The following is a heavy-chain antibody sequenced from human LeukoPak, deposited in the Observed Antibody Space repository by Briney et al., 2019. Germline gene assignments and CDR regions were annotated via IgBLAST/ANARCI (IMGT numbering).Heavy chain of an antibody. J-gene: IGHJ4*02. CDR2: ISSSSSMI. CDR1: GFTFNNYA. V-gene: IGHV3-48*02. Sequence: GGSLRLSCAASGFTFNNYAMSWVRQAPGKGLEWVSYISSSSSMIYYADSVKGRFTISRDNAKNSLYLQMKSLRDEDTAIYYCARDYGDLPARVPYFDYSGQGTLVTVSS. CDR3: ARDYGDLPARVPYFDY. D-gene: IGHD4-17*01.